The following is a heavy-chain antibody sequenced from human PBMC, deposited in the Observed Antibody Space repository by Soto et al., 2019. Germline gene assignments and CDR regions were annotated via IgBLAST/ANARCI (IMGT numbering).Heavy chain of an antibody. CDR1: GGSISSYY. CDR3: ARQRGSGYFDD. J-gene: IGHJ4*02. D-gene: IGHD3-10*01. V-gene: IGHV4-59*08. CDR2: IYYSGST. Sequence: SETLSLTCTVSGGSISSYYWSWIRQPPGKGLEWIGYIYYSGSTNYNPSLKSRVTISVDTSKNQFSLKLSSVTAADTAVYYCARQRGSGYFDDWGQGTLVTVSS.